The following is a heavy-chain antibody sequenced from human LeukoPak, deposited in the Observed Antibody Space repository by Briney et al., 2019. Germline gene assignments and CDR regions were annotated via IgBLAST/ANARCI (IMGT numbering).Heavy chain of an antibody. D-gene: IGHD5-24*01. CDR2: ISSSSSTI. Sequence: PGGSLRLSCAASGFTFSSYSMNWVRQAPGKGLEWVSYISSSSSTIYYADSVKGRFTISRDNAKNSLYLQMNSLRAEDTAVYYCARGRSRPPNWFDPWGQGTLVTVSS. J-gene: IGHJ5*02. CDR3: ARGRSRPPNWFDP. CDR1: GFTFSSYS. V-gene: IGHV3-48*01.